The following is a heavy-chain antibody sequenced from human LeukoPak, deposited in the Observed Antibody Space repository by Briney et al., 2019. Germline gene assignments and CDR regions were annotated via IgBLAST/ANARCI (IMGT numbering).Heavy chain of an antibody. J-gene: IGHJ6*04. CDR3: AKDIAPRLGSSFLMDV. V-gene: IGHV3-30*18. Sequence: GRSLRLSCAASGFTFSSYGMHWVRQAPGKELEWVAVISYDGSNKYYADSVKSRFTISRDNSKNTLYLQMNSLRAEDTAVYYCAKDIAPRLGSSFLMDVWGKGTTVTVSS. CDR2: ISYDGSNK. CDR1: GFTFSSYG. D-gene: IGHD6-13*01.